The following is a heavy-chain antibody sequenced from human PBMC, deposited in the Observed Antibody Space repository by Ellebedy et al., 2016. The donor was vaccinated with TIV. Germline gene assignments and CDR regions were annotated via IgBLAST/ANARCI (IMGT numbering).Heavy chain of an antibody. CDR3: TNRPNGDYHFLDY. V-gene: IGHV3-66*01. CDR1: GFIVSSNY. D-gene: IGHD4-17*01. J-gene: IGHJ4*02. CDR2: IYSGGGT. Sequence: PGRSLRLSCAASGFIVSSNYMSWVRQAPGRGLEWVGIIYSGGGTYYADSVKGRFSISRDKSKNTLYLQINSLRVEDTAVYYWTNRPNGDYHFLDYWGQGTLVTVSS.